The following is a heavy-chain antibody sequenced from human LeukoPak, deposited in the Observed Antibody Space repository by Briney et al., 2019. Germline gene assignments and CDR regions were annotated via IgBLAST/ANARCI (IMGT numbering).Heavy chain of an antibody. Sequence: GGSLRLSYAASGFTFSSYDMHWVRQATGKGLEWVSAIGTAGDTYYPGSVKGRFTISRENAKNSLYLQMNSLRAGDTAVYYCARGRGFSGSYYNYYFDYWGQGTLVTVSS. CDR3: ARGRGFSGSYYNYYFDY. CDR2: IGTAGDT. J-gene: IGHJ4*02. D-gene: IGHD3-10*01. V-gene: IGHV3-13*01. CDR1: GFTFSSYD.